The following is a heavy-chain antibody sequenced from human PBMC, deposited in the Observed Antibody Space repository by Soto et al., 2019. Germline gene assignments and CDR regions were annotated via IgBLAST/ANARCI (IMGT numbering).Heavy chain of an antibody. CDR3: AREGPSGSYYFDY. J-gene: IGHJ4*02. V-gene: IGHV1-2*04. Sequence: ASVKVSCKASGYTFTGYYMHWVRQAPGQGLEWMGWINPNSGSTNYAQKFQGWVTMTRDTSISTAYMELSRLRSDDTAVYYCAREGPSGSYYFDYWGQGTLVTVSS. CDR2: INPNSGST. D-gene: IGHD1-26*01. CDR1: GYTFTGYY.